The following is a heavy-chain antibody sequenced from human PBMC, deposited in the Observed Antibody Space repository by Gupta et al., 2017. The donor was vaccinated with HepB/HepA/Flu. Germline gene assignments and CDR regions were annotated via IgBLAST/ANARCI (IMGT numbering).Heavy chain of an antibody. J-gene: IGHJ6*03. D-gene: IGHD3-3*01. V-gene: IGHV3-23*05. CDR3: AKDLYFWSGMDV. CDR1: GFTIGGHA. Sequence: EVQLLESGGDLVQPGGSLRLSCAVSGFTIGGHAMGWVRQAPGKGLEWVSGIGSDMRQHYADSVRGRFTISRDNSEKRVFLQMNSLRAEDTAVYYCAKDLYFWSGMDVWGKGTTVTVSS. CDR2: IGSDMRQ.